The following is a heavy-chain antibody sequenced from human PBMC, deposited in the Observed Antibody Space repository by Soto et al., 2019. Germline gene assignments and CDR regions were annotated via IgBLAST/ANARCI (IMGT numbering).Heavy chain of an antibody. CDR1: GGSISRGGYY. D-gene: IGHD1-20*01. Sequence: PSETLSLTCTVSGGSISRGGYYWSWIRQHPGKGLEWIGYIYYSGSTYYNPSLKSRVTISVDTSKNQFSLKLSSVTAADTAVYYCARGGIDKWNHPFDYWGQGTLVTVSS. V-gene: IGHV4-31*03. J-gene: IGHJ4*02. CDR2: IYYSGST. CDR3: ARGGIDKWNHPFDY.